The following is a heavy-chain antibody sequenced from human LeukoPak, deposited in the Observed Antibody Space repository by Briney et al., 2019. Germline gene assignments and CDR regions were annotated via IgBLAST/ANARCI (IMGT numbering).Heavy chain of an antibody. CDR2: ISSSSSYI. CDR1: GFTFSSYS. V-gene: IGHV3-21*01. Sequence: GGSLRLSCAASGFTFSSYSMNWVRQAPGKGLEWVSSISSSSSYIDYADSVKGRFTISRDNAKNSLYLQLNSLRAEDTAVYYCASRDVNSGVVFDYWGQGTLVTVSS. J-gene: IGHJ4*02. CDR3: ASRDVNSGVVFDY. D-gene: IGHD2-21*01.